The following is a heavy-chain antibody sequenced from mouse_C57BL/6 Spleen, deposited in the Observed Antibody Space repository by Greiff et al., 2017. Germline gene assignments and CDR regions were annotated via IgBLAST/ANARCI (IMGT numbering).Heavy chain of an antibody. CDR3: VSRANWDWFAY. D-gene: IGHD4-1*01. Sequence: VMLVESGGGLVQPQGSLKLSCAASGFTFNTYSMPWVRQAPGKGLEWVARIRSKSSNYATYYADSVKDRFTISRDDSQSMLYLQMNNLKTEDTAMYYCVSRANWDWFAYGGQGTLVTVAA. CDR1: GFTFNTYS. V-gene: IGHV10-3*01. CDR2: IRSKSSNYAT. J-gene: IGHJ3*01.